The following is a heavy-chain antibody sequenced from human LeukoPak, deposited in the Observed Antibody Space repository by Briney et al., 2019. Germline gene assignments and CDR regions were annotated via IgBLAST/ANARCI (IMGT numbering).Heavy chain of an antibody. CDR1: GFTFSGSA. V-gene: IGHV3-73*01. CDR3: TRPFSVQGPMIVAQDY. Sequence: GGSLRLSCAASGFTFSGSAMHWVRQASGKGLEWVGRIRSKANSYATAYAASVKGRFTISRDDSKNTAYLQMNSLKTEDTAVYYCTRPFSVQGPMIVAQDYWGQGTLVTVSS. J-gene: IGHJ4*02. CDR2: IRSKANSYAT. D-gene: IGHD3-22*01.